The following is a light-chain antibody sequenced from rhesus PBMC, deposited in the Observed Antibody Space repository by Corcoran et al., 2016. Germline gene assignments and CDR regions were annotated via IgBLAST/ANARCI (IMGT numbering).Light chain of an antibody. CDR3: QQHNTYPLP. Sequence: DIQMTQSPSSLSASVGDRVTITCRASQGISSYLAWYQQKPGKAPKLLMYSASPLQSGVPSRFRGSGSGTDFTLPVSSLQPEDFATCYCQQHNTYPLPFGGGTKVELK. CDR2: SAS. CDR1: QGISSY. J-gene: IGKJ4*01. V-gene: IGKV1-25*01.